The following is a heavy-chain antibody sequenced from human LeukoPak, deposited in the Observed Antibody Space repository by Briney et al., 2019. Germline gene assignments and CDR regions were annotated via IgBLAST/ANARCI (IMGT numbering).Heavy chain of an antibody. Sequence: PGGSLRLSXAASGFTFSSYAMSWVRQAPGKGLEWVSAISGSGGSTYYADSVKGRFTISRDNSKNTLYLQMNSLRAEDTAVYYCANTIVVVPAANLSWGQGTLVTVSS. CDR1: GFTFSSYA. CDR2: ISGSGGST. V-gene: IGHV3-23*01. J-gene: IGHJ4*02. D-gene: IGHD2-2*01. CDR3: ANTIVVVPAANLS.